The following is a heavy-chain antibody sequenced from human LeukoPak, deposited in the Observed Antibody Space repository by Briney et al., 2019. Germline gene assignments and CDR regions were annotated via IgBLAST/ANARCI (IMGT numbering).Heavy chain of an antibody. D-gene: IGHD3-3*01. Sequence: ASVKVSCKASGYTFTSYGISWVRQAPGQGLEWMGWISAYNGNTNYAQKLQGRVTMTTDTSTSTAYMELRCLRSDDTAVYYCAREGNFWSGQGAFDIWGQGTMVTVSS. J-gene: IGHJ3*02. CDR2: ISAYNGNT. CDR3: AREGNFWSGQGAFDI. V-gene: IGHV1-18*01. CDR1: GYTFTSYG.